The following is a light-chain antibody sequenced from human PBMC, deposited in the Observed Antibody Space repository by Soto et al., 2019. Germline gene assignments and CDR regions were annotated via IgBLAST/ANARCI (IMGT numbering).Light chain of an antibody. CDR3: LQDYNYPWT. CDR2: AAS. Sequence: ALQMTQSPSSLSASVGDRVTITCRASQGIRNDLGCYQQEPGKAPKLLIYAASSLQSGVPSRFSGSGSGTDFTLTISSLQPEDFATYYCLQDYNYPWTFGQGTKVEIK. V-gene: IGKV1-6*01. J-gene: IGKJ1*01. CDR1: QGIRND.